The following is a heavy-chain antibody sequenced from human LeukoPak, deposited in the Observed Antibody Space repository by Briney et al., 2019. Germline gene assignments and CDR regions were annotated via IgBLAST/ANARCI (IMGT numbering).Heavy chain of an antibody. V-gene: IGHV4-38-2*02. Sequence: SETLSLTCAVSGYSISSGYYWGWIRQPPGKGLEWIGSIYHSGSTYYNPSLKSRVTISVDTSKNQFSLKLSSVTAADTAVYYCARDYGDSRWYFDLWGRGTLVTVSS. D-gene: IGHD4-17*01. J-gene: IGHJ2*01. CDR3: ARDYGDSRWYFDL. CDR1: GYSISSGYY. CDR2: IYHSGST.